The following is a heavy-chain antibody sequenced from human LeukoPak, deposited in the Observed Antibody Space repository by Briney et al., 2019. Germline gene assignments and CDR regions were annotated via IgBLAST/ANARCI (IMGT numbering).Heavy chain of an antibody. CDR3: AREGAAMAHY. CDR2: INQDGSET. V-gene: IGHV3-7*01. J-gene: IGHJ4*01. D-gene: IGHD2-2*01. Sequence: GGSLRLSCAASGFTVSSNYMSWVRQAPGKGLEWVANINQDGSETYHVDSVKGRFTISRDNARNSLYLQMNSLRSEDTAVYYCAREGAAMAHYWGHGTLVTVSS. CDR1: GFTVSSNY.